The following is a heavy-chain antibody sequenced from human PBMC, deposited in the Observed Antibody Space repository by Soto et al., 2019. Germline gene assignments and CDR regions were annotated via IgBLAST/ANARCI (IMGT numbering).Heavy chain of an antibody. CDR2: MYSSGVT. D-gene: IGHD2-8*01. CDR3: ATKPNGLYYFDY. V-gene: IGHV4-31*03. J-gene: IGHJ4*02. Sequence: PSETLSLTCTVSGGSISTGGYYWSWIRQHPGKGLEWIGYMYSSGVTYYDPSLKSRVTMSVDMSRNQFSLRLSSVTAADTALYYCATKPNGLYYFDYWGQGTLVPSPQ. CDR1: GGSISTGGYY.